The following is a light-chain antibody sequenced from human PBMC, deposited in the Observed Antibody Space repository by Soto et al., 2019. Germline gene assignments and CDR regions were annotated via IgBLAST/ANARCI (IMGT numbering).Light chain of an antibody. CDR1: QGITNY. J-gene: IGKJ1*01. CDR3: QQYKSAPWT. V-gene: IGKV1-27*01. Sequence: IQMTHSPSSLSASLGDIVTITFRASQGITNYLAWYQQKPGKVPKLLIYAASTLQSGVPSRFSGSGSGTDFTLTISSLQPEDVATFYCQQYKSAPWTFGQGTKVDIK. CDR2: AAS.